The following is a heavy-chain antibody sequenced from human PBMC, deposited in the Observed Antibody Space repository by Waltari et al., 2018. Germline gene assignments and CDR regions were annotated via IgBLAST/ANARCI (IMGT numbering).Heavy chain of an antibody. CDR2: RKEDGTEK. Sequence: EVQLVESGGGLVQPGGSLRLSCAASGFTFSSYSMTWVRQAPGKGLEWVANRKEDGTEKKYVDSVKGRFTISRDNAKNSLYLEMNSLRVEDTAVYYCARGRYVPGPWGQGTLVTVSS. V-gene: IGHV3-7*03. CDR3: ARGRYVPGP. CDR1: GFTFSSYS. D-gene: IGHD3-10*02. J-gene: IGHJ5*02.